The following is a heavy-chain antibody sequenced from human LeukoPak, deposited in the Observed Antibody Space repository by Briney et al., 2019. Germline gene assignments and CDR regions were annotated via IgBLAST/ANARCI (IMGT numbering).Heavy chain of an antibody. D-gene: IGHD6-6*01. CDR3: ATLYSSSTNPGDY. Sequence: EASVKVSCKASGYTFTGYYMHWVRQAPGQGLEWMGRINPNSGGTNYAQKFQGRVTMTTDTSTSTAYMDLRSLRSDDTAVFYCATLYSSSTNPGDYWGQGTLVTVSS. J-gene: IGHJ4*02. V-gene: IGHV1-2*06. CDR1: GYTFTGYY. CDR2: INPNSGGT.